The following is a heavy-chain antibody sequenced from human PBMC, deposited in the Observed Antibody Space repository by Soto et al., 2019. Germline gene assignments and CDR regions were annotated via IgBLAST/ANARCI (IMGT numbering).Heavy chain of an antibody. CDR2: ISGSGVST. CDR1: GFTFNNFA. V-gene: IGHV3-23*01. Sequence: GGSLRLSCSSSGFTFNNFAMMWARQAPGKGLEWVSTISGSGVSTYYADSVKGRFTISRDNSRNTLYLQMNSLRADDTAIYFCAKGVQGYGSVFPSYGMDVWGQGXTVTVSS. CDR3: AKGVQGYGSVFPSYGMDV. J-gene: IGHJ6*02. D-gene: IGHD6-19*01.